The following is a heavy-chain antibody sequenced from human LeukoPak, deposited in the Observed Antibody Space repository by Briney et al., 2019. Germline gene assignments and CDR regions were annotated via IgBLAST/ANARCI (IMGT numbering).Heavy chain of an antibody. CDR1: GGSIGSYY. V-gene: IGHV4-59*08. Sequence: SETLSLTCTVSGGSIGSYYWSWIRQPPGKGLEWIGYIYYSGSTNYNPSLKSRVTISVDTSKNQFSLKLSSVTAADTAVYYCARHVSEYYDFWSGSDFHGMDVWGQGTTVTVSS. CDR3: ARHVSEYYDFWSGSDFHGMDV. CDR2: IYYSGST. J-gene: IGHJ6*02. D-gene: IGHD3-3*01.